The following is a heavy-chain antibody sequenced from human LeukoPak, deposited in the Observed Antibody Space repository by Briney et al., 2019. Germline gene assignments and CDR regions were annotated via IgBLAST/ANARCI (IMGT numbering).Heavy chain of an antibody. CDR2: ISGSGGST. CDR3: AKDPRRIAVAAYNWFGP. J-gene: IGHJ5*02. D-gene: IGHD6-19*01. Sequence: PGGSLRLSCAASGFTFSSYAMSWVRQAPGKGLEWVSAISGSGGSTYYADSVKGRFTISRDNSKNTLYLQMNSLRAEDTAVYYCAKDPRRIAVAAYNWFGPWGQGTLVTVSS. CDR1: GFTFSSYA. V-gene: IGHV3-23*01.